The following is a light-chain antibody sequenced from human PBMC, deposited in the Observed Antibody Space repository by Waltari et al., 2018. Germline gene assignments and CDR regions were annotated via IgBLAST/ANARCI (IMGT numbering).Light chain of an antibody. V-gene: IGLV2-14*03. J-gene: IGLJ2*01. CDR1: SSDVGGYDS. Sequence: QSALTQPASVSGSPGQSITISCAGTSSDVGGYDSVSWYQQHPGKAPKLMIYGVSNRPSGVSSRFSGSKSGNTASLTIAGLQAEDEANYYCSSYTTSITLVFGGGTKLTVL. CDR2: GVS. CDR3: SSYTTSITLV.